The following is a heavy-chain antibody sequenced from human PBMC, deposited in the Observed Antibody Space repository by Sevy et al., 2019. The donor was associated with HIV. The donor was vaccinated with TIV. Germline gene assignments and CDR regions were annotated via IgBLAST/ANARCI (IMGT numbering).Heavy chain of an antibody. CDR3: ARAGTGSYRAYFDY. CDR1: EFTVSSSY. Sequence: GSLRLSCAASEFTVSSSYMSWVRQAPGKGLEWVSILYSGGSTYYAASVKDRFAVSRDNSKNTLYLQMNSLRAEDTAVYYCARAGTGSYRAYFDYWGQGTLVTVSS. J-gene: IGHJ4*02. D-gene: IGHD1-26*01. CDR2: LYSGGST. V-gene: IGHV3-53*01.